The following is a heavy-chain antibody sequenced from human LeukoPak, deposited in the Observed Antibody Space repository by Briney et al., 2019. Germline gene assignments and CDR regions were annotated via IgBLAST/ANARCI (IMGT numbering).Heavy chain of an antibody. V-gene: IGHV1-18*04. CDR3: ARDYSSSRDWDY. CDR1: GYTFTGYY. CDR2: ISAYNGNT. Sequence: GASVKVSCKASGYTFTGYYMHWVRQAPGQGLEWMGWISAYNGNTNYAQKLQGRVTMTTDTSTSTAYMELRSLRSDDTAVYYCARDYSSSRDWDYWGQGTLVTVSS. J-gene: IGHJ4*02. D-gene: IGHD6-6*01.